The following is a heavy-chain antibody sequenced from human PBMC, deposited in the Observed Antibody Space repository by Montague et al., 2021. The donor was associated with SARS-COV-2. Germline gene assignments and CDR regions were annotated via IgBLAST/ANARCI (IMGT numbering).Heavy chain of an antibody. D-gene: IGHD6-13*01. J-gene: IGHJ6*02. CDR3: GRQGSSSSWYGGYYYGMDV. Sequence: SETLSLTCTVSGGSISSSSYYWGWIRQPPGKGLEWIGSIYYSGSTYYNPSLKSRVTISVDTSKNQLSLKLSSVTAADTAVYYCGRQGSSSSWYGGYYYGMDVWGQGTTVTVSS. CDR2: IYYSGST. V-gene: IGHV4-39*01. CDR1: GGSISSSSYY.